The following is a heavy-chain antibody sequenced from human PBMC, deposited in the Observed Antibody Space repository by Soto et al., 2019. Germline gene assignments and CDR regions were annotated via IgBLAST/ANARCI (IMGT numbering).Heavy chain of an antibody. CDR2: ISGSGGVI. CDR1: GFTFSNYA. J-gene: IGHJ4*02. V-gene: IGHV3-23*01. D-gene: IGHD6-6*01. CDR3: AKERAARGVDY. Sequence: EVQLLQSGGGLVQPGGSLRLSCAASGFTFSNYAMTWVRQAPGKGLEWVSSISGSGGVIYYTDSVKGRFTISRDNSKNTVHLQMNSLRAEDTAVYYCAKERAARGVDYWGQGTLVTVSS.